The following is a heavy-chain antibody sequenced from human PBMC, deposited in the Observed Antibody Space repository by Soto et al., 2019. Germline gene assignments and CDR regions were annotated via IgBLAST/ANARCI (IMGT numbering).Heavy chain of an antibody. Sequence: SETLSLTCGVYGGSFTGYYWTWIRQPPGERLEWIGEMNHDGITNYNPSLKSRVAITLDTSKNQFSLRLTSVTAADTAVYFCDRGEAYIPEVTFYYHGMDLWGQGTTVTVSS. CDR2: MNHDGIT. D-gene: IGHD3-10*01. CDR3: DRGEAYIPEVTFYYHGMDL. CDR1: GGSFTGYY. V-gene: IGHV4-34*01. J-gene: IGHJ6*02.